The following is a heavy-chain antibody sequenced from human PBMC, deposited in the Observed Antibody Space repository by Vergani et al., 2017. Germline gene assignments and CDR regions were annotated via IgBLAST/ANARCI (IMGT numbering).Heavy chain of an antibody. CDR2: IYTSGST. CDR1: GGSISSGSYY. V-gene: IGHV4-61*02. Sequence: QVQLQESGPGLVKPSQTLSLTCTVSGGSISSGSYYWSWIRQPAGKGLEWIGRIYTSGSTNYNPSLKSRVTISVDTSKNQFSLKLSSVTAADTAVYYCARGLLYYDSSGYYDPDAFDIWGQGTMVTVSS. D-gene: IGHD3-22*01. CDR3: ARGLLYYDSSGYYDPDAFDI. J-gene: IGHJ3*02.